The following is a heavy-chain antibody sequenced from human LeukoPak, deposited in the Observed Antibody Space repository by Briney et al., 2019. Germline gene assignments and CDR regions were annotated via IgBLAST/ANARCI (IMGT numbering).Heavy chain of an antibody. CDR1: GGTCSSSA. CDR2: IIPIFGTT. Sequence: SVKVSCKASGGTCSSSAISWLRQAPGQGLEWMGGIIPIFGTTNYAQKFQGRVTITADESTSTAYMELSSLRSEDTAVYYCAREGGLGVGQVYFDYWGQGTLVTVSS. CDR3: AREGGLGVGQVYFDY. V-gene: IGHV1-69*01. D-gene: IGHD3-16*01. J-gene: IGHJ4*02.